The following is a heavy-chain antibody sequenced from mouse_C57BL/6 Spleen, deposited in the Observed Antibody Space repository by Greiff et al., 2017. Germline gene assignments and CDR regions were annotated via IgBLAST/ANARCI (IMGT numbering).Heavy chain of an antibody. J-gene: IGHJ3*01. CDR1: GYTFTNYW. D-gene: IGHD2-3*01. CDR2: IDPNSGGP. Sequence: QVQLQQSGAELVKPGASVKLSCKASGYTFTNYWMHWVKQRPGRGLEWIGRIDPNSGGPKYNEKFKSKATLTVDKPSSTAYRQLSSRTSEDSAIYYCARERDGYYVAWFAYWGQGTLVTVSA. V-gene: IGHV1-72*01. CDR3: ARERDGYYVAWFAY.